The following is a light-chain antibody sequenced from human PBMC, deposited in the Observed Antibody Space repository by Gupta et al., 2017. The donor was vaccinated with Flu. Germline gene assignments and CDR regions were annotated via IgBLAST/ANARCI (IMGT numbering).Light chain of an antibody. V-gene: IGKV3-15*01. CDR3: QQYDDWPT. CDR1: QSASSS. CDR2: DAS. J-gene: IGKJ4*01. Sequence: FPATLSVSQGERATRACRDSQSASSSLGWYQQKPGQAPRLLIYDASNTATGIPPRFSGSGSGTEFTLTSSSVQSEDCAVYYCQQYDDWPTFGGGTTVGIK.